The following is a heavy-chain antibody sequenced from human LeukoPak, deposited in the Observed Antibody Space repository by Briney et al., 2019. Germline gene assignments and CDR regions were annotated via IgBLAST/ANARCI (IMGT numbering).Heavy chain of an antibody. V-gene: IGHV3-53*01. J-gene: IGHJ6*03. Sequence: GGTLRLSCAASGFTFSNYGMSWVRQAPGKGLEWVSVTYSGGSTYYADYVKGRFTISRDNSKNTLYLQMTSLRAEDTAVYYCARVLSGRGSLYSYYYYMDVWGKGTTVTIFS. CDR3: ARVLSGRGSLYSYYYYMDV. CDR2: TYSGGST. CDR1: GFTFSNYG. D-gene: IGHD3-10*01.